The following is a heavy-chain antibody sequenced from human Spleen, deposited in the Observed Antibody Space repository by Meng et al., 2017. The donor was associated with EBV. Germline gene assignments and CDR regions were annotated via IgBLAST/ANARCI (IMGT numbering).Heavy chain of an antibody. V-gene: IGHV7-4-1*02. CDR2: INTDTGNP. CDR1: GYNFSHYP. CDR3: ARDGLGATMFDY. J-gene: IGHJ4*02. D-gene: IGHD1-26*01. Sequence: GQLVQPGSELTKPGALWKVSCKASGYNFSHYPMSWVRQAPGHGLEWMGWINTDTGNPTYAQGFTGRFVFSLDTSVSTTYLQISTLKTEDTAVYFCARDGLGATMFDYWGQGTLVTVSS.